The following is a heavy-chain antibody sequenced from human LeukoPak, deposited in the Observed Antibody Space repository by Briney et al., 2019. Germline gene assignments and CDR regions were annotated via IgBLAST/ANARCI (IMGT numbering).Heavy chain of an antibody. CDR2: IIPIFGIA. Sequence: ASVKVSCKASGGTFSSYAISWVRQAPGQGLEWMGRIIPIFGIANYAQKFQGRVTITADKSTSTAYMELSSLRSEDTAVYYCARIGVRSVVYYYGMDVWGQGTTVTVSS. CDR3: ARIGVRSVVYYYGMDV. J-gene: IGHJ6*02. CDR1: GGTFSSYA. V-gene: IGHV1-69*04. D-gene: IGHD3-3*01.